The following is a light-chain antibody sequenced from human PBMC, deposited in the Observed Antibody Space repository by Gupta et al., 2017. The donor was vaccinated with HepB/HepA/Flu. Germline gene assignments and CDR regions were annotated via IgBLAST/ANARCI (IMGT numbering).Light chain of an antibody. CDR3: CSYADTRSFV. CDR1: SSDVGTYNF. CDR2: EVT. Sequence: QSALTQPASVSGSPGQSIPISCTGTSSDVGTYNFVSWYQQHPGKAPKLIIYEVTERPSGVSNRFSGSKSGNAASLTISGLQAEDEADYYCCSYADTRSFVFGTGTIVTVL. J-gene: IGLJ1*01. V-gene: IGLV2-23*02.